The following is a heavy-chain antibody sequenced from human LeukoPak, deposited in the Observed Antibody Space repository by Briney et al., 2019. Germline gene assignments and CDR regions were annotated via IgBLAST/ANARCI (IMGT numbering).Heavy chain of an antibody. D-gene: IGHD5-18*01. CDR3: SRGGYSYGYMGYFDY. CDR1: GYTFTGYY. Sequence: GASVKVSCKASGYTFTGYYIHWVRQAPGQGLGWMGWINPNSGGTNYAQKHQGRVTMTTDTSTSTAYKELRSLRSDDTAVYYCSRGGYSYGYMGYFDYWGQGTLVTVSS. J-gene: IGHJ4*02. CDR2: INPNSGGT. V-gene: IGHV1-2*02.